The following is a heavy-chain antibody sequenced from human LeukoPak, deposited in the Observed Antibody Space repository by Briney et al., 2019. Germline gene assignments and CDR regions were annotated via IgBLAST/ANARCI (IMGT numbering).Heavy chain of an antibody. J-gene: IGHJ4*02. CDR2: IKQDGSAK. CDR3: ARDLLEWLHYFDD. Sequence: GSLSLSYAASGFTFSSYWMSWVRPAPGKRLGWVANIKQDGSAKYSLDSVKGRFTISRDNAKNSLYLQMNSLRAEDTAVYYCARDLLEWLHYFDDWGQGTLVTVSS. D-gene: IGHD3-3*01. CDR1: GFTFSSYW. V-gene: IGHV3-7*01.